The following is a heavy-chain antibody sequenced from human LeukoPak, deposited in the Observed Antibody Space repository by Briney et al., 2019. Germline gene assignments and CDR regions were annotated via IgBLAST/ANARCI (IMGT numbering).Heavy chain of an antibody. CDR3: ARGAYSGYDSVSYWFDP. Sequence: ASVKISCKASGGTFSSYAISWVRQAPGQGLEWMGRIIPILGIANYAQKFQGRVTTTADKSTSTAYMELSSLRSEDTAVYYCARGAYSGYDSVSYWFDPWGQGTLVTVSS. V-gene: IGHV1-69*04. CDR1: GGTFSSYA. D-gene: IGHD5-12*01. J-gene: IGHJ5*02. CDR2: IIPILGIA.